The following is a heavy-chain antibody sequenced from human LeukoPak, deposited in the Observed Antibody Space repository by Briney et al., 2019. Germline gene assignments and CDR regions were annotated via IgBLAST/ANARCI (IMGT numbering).Heavy chain of an antibody. CDR2: ISASGGDT. CDR3: AKDSNYYGSGSYDY. J-gene: IGHJ4*02. Sequence: GGSLRLSCATSGFNLINYAMSWVCQAPGKGLEWVSAISASGGDTNYTDSVKGRFTISRDNSWNTLYLQMNSLRVEDTAVYYCAKDSNYYGSGSYDYWGQGTLVTVSS. CDR1: GFNLINYA. V-gene: IGHV3-23*01. D-gene: IGHD3-10*01.